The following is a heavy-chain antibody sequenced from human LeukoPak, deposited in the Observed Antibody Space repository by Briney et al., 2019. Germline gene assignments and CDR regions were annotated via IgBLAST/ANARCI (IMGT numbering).Heavy chain of an antibody. CDR2: IYSGGST. CDR3: ARTDYSHFDY. J-gene: IGHJ4*02. V-gene: IGHV3-66*02. CDR1: GFTVSSNY. D-gene: IGHD3-16*01. Sequence: GGSLRLSCAASGFTVSSNYMNWVRQAPGKGLEWVSIIYSGGSTYYADSVKGRFTISRDNSENTLYLQMNSLRVEDTAVYYCARTDYSHFDYWGQGTLVTVSS.